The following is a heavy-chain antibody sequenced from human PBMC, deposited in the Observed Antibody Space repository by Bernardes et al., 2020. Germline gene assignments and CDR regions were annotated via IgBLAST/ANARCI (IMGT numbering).Heavy chain of an antibody. J-gene: IGHJ4*02. Sequence: GASLKIACQVSGYNFATYWIGWVRHMPGQGLEWLGMIYPIDSDIRYSPSFQGQVTISADESIGTAYLQWSSLKASDTAMYYCARRDYYDGDGYGYWGQGTLVTVSS. D-gene: IGHD3-22*01. CDR1: GYNFATYW. CDR3: ARRDYYDGDGYGY. V-gene: IGHV5-51*01. CDR2: IYPIDSDI.